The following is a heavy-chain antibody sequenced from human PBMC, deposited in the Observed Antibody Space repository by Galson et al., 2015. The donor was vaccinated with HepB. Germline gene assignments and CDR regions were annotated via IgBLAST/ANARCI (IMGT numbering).Heavy chain of an antibody. Sequence: SETLSLTCTVSGGSVSTSSNYWTWIRQPPGKGLEWIGYMSYGGSTNYNPSLKSRVTMSVDTSKNQFSLKLSSVTAADTAVYYCARDPSKVGASYYYYYGMDVWGQGTTVTVSS. V-gene: IGHV4-61*01. D-gene: IGHD1-26*01. CDR3: ARDPSKVGASYYYYYGMDV. J-gene: IGHJ6*02. CDR2: MSYGGST. CDR1: GGSVSTSSNY.